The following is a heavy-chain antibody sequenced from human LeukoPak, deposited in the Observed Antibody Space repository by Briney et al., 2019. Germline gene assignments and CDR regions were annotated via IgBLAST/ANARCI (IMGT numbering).Heavy chain of an antibody. CDR1: GGSFSGYY. D-gene: IGHD2-15*01. J-gene: IGHJ5*02. CDR3: ARVKGMVVAATPSSQDWFDP. Sequence: SETLSLTCAVYGGSFSGYYWSWIRQPPGKRLEWIGEINHSGSTNYNPSLKSRVTISVDTSKNQFSLKLSSVTAADTAVYYCARVKGMVVAATPSSQDWFDPWGQGTLVTVSS. V-gene: IGHV4-34*01. CDR2: INHSGST.